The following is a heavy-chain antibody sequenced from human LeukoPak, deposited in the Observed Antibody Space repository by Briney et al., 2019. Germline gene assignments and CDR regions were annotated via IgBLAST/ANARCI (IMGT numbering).Heavy chain of an antibody. V-gene: IGHV3-23*01. J-gene: IGHJ4*02. CDR1: GFTFSSYD. D-gene: IGHD2-2*01. Sequence: GGSLRLSCAASGFTFSSYDMSWVSQAPGKGLEWVSAISGSGGRTYYADSVKGRVTISRANSKTSLYLQMNSLRAEDTAVHYCAKVLTLLGYCSSTSCYGPIDYWGQGTLVTVSS. CDR3: AKVLTLLGYCSSTSCYGPIDY. CDR2: ISGSGGRT.